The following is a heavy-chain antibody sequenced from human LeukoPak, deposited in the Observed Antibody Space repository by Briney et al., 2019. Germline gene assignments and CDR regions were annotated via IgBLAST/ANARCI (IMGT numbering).Heavy chain of an antibody. D-gene: IGHD3-10*01. J-gene: IGHJ3*02. CDR2: IYPGDSDT. V-gene: IGHV5-51*01. CDR3: ARAYGSGSYDAFDI. CDR1: GYSFTSYW. Sequence: RGESLQISCQGSGYSFTSYWIGWVRQLPGKGLEWMGIIYPGDSDTRYSPSFQGQVTISADKSISTAYLQWSSLKASDTAMYYCARAYGSGSYDAFDIWGQGTMVTVSS.